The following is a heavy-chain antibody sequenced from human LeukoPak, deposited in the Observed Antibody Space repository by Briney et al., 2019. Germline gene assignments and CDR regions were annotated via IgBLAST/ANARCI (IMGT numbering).Heavy chain of an antibody. V-gene: IGHV1-8*01. Sequence: ASVKVSCKASGYTFTSYDINWVRQATGQGLEWMGWMNPNSGNTGYAQKLQGRVTMTTDTSTSTAYMELRSLRSDDTAVYYCARTYYSDGMDVWGQGTTVTVSS. D-gene: IGHD3-10*01. CDR3: ARTYYSDGMDV. CDR1: GYTFTSYD. J-gene: IGHJ6*02. CDR2: MNPNSGNT.